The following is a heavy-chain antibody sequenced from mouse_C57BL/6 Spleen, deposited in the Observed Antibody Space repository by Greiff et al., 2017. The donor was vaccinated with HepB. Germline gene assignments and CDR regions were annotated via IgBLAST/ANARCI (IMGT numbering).Heavy chain of an antibody. V-gene: IGHV3-1*01. Sequence: EVQLQQSGPGMVKPSQSLSLTCTVTGYSITSGYDWHWIRHFPGNKLEWMGYISYSGSTNYNPSLKSRISITHDTSKNHFFLKLNSVTTEDTATYYCARDHYYGRGYFDVWGTGTTVTVSS. CDR1: GYSITSGYD. CDR2: ISYSGST. CDR3: ARDHYYGRGYFDV. D-gene: IGHD1-2*01. J-gene: IGHJ1*03.